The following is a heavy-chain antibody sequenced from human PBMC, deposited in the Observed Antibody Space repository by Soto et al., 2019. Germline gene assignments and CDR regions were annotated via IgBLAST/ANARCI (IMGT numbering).Heavy chain of an antibody. J-gene: IGHJ4*02. V-gene: IGHV3-48*01. Sequence: EVQLVESGGGLVQPGGSLRLSCAASGFTFSSYSMNWVRQAPGKGLEWVSYISSSSSTIYYADSVKGRFTISRDNAKNSLYLQMYSLRAEDTAVYYCARVGTVLDYWGQGTLVTVSS. CDR1: GFTFSSYS. CDR2: ISSSSSTI. D-gene: IGHD4-17*01. CDR3: ARVGTVLDY.